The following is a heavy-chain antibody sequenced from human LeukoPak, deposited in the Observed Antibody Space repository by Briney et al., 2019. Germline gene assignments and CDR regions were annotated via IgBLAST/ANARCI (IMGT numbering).Heavy chain of an antibody. D-gene: IGHD5-12*01. J-gene: IGHJ4*02. V-gene: IGHV3-23*01. CDR1: GFTFSIAY. CDR2: ISGSSGIT. Sequence: PGGSLRLSCAASGFTFSIAYMSWVRQAPGKGLEWVSRISGSSGITHYAESVNGRFTVSRDDSKNTLYLQMNSLRAEDTAIYYCAKVRYRGYTTWDYWGQGTLVTVSS. CDR3: AKVRYRGYTTWDY.